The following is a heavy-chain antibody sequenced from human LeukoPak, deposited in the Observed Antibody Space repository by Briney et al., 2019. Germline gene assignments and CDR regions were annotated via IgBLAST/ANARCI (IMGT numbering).Heavy chain of an antibody. J-gene: IGHJ4*02. CDR2: IRYDGTNK. CDR1: GFTFSSYS. D-gene: IGHD1-26*01. V-gene: IGHV3-30*02. Sequence: HPGGSLRLSCAASGFTFSSYSMNWVRQAPGKGLEWVAFIRYDGTNKYYADSVKGRFTISRDNSKNTLYLQMNSLRAEDTAVYYCASVGAEFDYWGQGTLVTVSS. CDR3: ASVGAEFDY.